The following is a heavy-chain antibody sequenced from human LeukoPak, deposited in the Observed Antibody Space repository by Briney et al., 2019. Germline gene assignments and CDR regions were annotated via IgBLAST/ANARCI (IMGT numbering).Heavy chain of an antibody. Sequence: SQTLSLTCTVSGGSISSGGYYWSWIRQPPGKGLEWIGYIYHSGSTYYNPSLKSRVTMSVDTSKSQFSLNLSSVTAADTALYYCARHHYASGTHTPYYFDFWGQGTLVTVSS. J-gene: IGHJ4*02. CDR1: GGSISSGGYY. D-gene: IGHD3-10*01. CDR3: ARHHYASGTHTPYYFDF. V-gene: IGHV4-30-2*02. CDR2: IYHSGST.